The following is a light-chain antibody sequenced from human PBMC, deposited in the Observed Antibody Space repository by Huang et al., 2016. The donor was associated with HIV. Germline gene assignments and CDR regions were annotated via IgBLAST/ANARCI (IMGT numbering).Light chain of an antibody. Sequence: IVMTQSPVTLSVSPGERATLSCRASAGVSNNLAWYQQRPGQTPRLLIHGASTRHTGVPAKFSGRGSGTECTLTITNLQPEDSAVYYCQHYNNWPPWTFGPGTQVEI. CDR3: QHYNNWPPWT. V-gene: IGKV3D-15*01. CDR2: GAS. J-gene: IGKJ1*01. CDR1: AGVSNN.